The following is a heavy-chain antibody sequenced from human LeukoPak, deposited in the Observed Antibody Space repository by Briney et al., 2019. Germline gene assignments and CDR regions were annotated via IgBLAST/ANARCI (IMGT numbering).Heavy chain of an antibody. CDR3: ARHPRGGSSRNFDY. J-gene: IGHJ4*02. Sequence: PSETLSLTCTVSGGSLSSSSYYWGWIRQPPGKGLEWIGSIYYSGSTYYNPSLKSRVTISVDTSKNQFSLKLSSVTAADTAVYYCARHPRGGSSRNFDYWGQGTLVTVSS. V-gene: IGHV4-39*01. CDR2: IYYSGST. D-gene: IGHD2-15*01. CDR1: GGSLSSSSYY.